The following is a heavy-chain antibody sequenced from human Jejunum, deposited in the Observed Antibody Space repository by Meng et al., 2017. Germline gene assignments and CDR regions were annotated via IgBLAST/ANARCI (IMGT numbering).Heavy chain of an antibody. CDR1: GDSISSGSFH. J-gene: IGHJ6*02. CDR3: ARFTVVRPNEGLYYYSGMDV. D-gene: IGHD4/OR15-4a*01. Sequence: SETLSLTCTVSGDSISSGSFHWSCIRPPAGKGLEWIGRIYTSGNTNYNPSLNSRLTISIDTPQNQFSLKLSSVTAADTAVYYCARFTVVRPNEGLYYYSGMDVWGQGTTVTVSS. CDR2: IYTSGNT. V-gene: IGHV4-61*02.